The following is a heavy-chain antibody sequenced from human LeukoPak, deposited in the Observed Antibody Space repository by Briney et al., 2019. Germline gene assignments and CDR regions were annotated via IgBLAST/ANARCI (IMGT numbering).Heavy chain of an antibody. J-gene: IGHJ4*02. Sequence: SETLSLTCTVSGASISSYYWGWIRQVAGKGLEWIGVIKTSGSTNYNPSLKSRVTMSVDTSKNQFSLKLSSVTAADTAVYYCARERAYCGGDCYYYFDYWGQGTLVTVSS. D-gene: IGHD2-21*02. CDR1: GASISSYY. CDR2: IKTSGST. CDR3: ARERAYCGGDCYYYFDY. V-gene: IGHV4-4*07.